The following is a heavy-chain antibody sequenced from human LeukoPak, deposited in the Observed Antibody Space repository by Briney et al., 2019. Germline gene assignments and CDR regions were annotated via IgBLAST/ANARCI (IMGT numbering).Heavy chain of an antibody. Sequence: GGSLRLSCAASGFTFSTYSMNWVRQAPGKGLEWVSYISSSSTIYYADSVKGRFTISRDNAKNSLYLQMNSLRAEDTAVYYCARGSTYYDSSGQVPFDYWGQGTLVTVSS. CDR2: ISSSSTI. CDR1: GFTFSTYS. D-gene: IGHD3-22*01. J-gene: IGHJ4*02. V-gene: IGHV3-48*01. CDR3: ARGSTYYDSSGQVPFDY.